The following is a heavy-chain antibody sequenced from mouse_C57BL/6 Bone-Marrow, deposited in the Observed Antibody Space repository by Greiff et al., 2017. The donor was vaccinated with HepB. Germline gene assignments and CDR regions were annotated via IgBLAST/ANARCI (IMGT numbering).Heavy chain of an antibody. CDR2: IHPSDSDT. D-gene: IGHD1-1*01. Sequence: QVQLQQPGAELVKPGASVKVSCKASGYTFTSYWMHWVKQRPGQGLEWIGRIHPSDSDTNYNQKFKGKATLTVDESSSTAYMQLSSLTSEDSAVYYCARYYYGSSYDYYAMDYWGQGTSVTVSS. V-gene: IGHV1-74*01. CDR1: GYTFTSYW. CDR3: ARYYYGSSYDYYAMDY. J-gene: IGHJ4*01.